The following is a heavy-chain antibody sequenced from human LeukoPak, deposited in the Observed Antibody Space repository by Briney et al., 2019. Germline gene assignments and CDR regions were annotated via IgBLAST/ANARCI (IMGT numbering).Heavy chain of an antibody. J-gene: IGHJ3*02. D-gene: IGHD7-27*01. Sequence: SVKVSCKASGGTFSSYAISWVRQAPGQGLEWMGGIIPIFGTANYAQKFQGRVTITRNTSISTAYMELSSLRSEDTAVYYCARGLLGVAAFDIWGQGTMVTVSS. CDR1: GGTFSSYA. V-gene: IGHV1-69*05. CDR3: ARGLLGVAAFDI. CDR2: IIPIFGTA.